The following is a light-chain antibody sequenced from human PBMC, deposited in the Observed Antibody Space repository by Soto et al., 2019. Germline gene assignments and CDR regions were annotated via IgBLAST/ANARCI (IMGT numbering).Light chain of an antibody. CDR2: GNS. V-gene: IGLV1-40*01. J-gene: IGLJ3*02. Sequence: QSVLTQPPSVSGAPGQRVTISCTGSSSNIGAGYDVHWYQQLPGTAPKLLIYGNSNRPSGVPDRFSGSKSGTSASLAITGLQAEDDADYYCQSYDSSLSGWVFRGGTKLTVL. CDR1: SSNIGAGYD. CDR3: QSYDSSLSGWV.